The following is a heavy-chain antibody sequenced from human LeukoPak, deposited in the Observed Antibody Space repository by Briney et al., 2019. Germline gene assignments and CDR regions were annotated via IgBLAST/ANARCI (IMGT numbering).Heavy chain of an antibody. D-gene: IGHD2-15*01. V-gene: IGHV3-21*01. J-gene: IGHJ6*03. CDR1: GFTVSSYS. CDR2: ISSSTSYI. CDR3: VRPSGGGGSYYHYYMDV. Sequence: GGSLRLSCAPSGFTVSSYSMNWVRQAPGKGLEWVSSISSSTSYIYYADSVQGRFTISTDRAQNSLYLQMNSLTAEDTAVYYCVRPSGGGGSYYHYYMDVWGQGTTVTVSS.